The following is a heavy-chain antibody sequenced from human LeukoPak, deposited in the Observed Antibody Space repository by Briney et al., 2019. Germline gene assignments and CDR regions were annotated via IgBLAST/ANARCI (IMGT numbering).Heavy chain of an antibody. CDR3: AKAGYGDFPSNFDY. CDR1: GFTFSSYG. V-gene: IGHV3-23*01. D-gene: IGHD4-17*01. CDR2: ISGSGGST. Sequence: GRSLRLSCAASGFTFSSYGMHWVRQAPGKGLEWVSAISGSGGSTYYADSVKGRFTISRDNSKNTLYLQMNSLRAEDTAVYYCAKAGYGDFPSNFDYWGQGTLVTVSS. J-gene: IGHJ4*02.